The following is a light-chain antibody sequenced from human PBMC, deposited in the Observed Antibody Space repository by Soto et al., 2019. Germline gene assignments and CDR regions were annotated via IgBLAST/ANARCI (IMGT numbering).Light chain of an antibody. Sequence: QSAPTQPASVSGSPVQSITISCTGTSSDVGSYNLVSWYQQHPGKAPKLMIYEGSKRPSGVSNRFSGSKSGNTASLTISGLQAEDEADYYCCSYAGSSPPYVFGTGTKVTVL. J-gene: IGLJ1*01. CDR3: CSYAGSSPPYV. CDR1: SSDVGSYNL. CDR2: EGS. V-gene: IGLV2-23*01.